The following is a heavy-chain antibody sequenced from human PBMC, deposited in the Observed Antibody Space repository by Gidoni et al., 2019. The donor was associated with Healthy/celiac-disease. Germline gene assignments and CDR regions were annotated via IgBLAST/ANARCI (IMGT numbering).Heavy chain of an antibody. J-gene: IGHJ4*02. Sequence: QVQLVQSGAEVKKPGASVKVSCKASGYTFTSYYMHWVRQAPGQGLEWMGIINPSGGSTSYAQKFQGRVTMTRDTSTSTVYMELSSLRSEDTAVYYCARAPSAGDSGSYSLVDYWGQGTLVTVSS. V-gene: IGHV1-46*01. D-gene: IGHD1-26*01. CDR1: GYTFTSYY. CDR2: INPSGGST. CDR3: ARAPSAGDSGSYSLVDY.